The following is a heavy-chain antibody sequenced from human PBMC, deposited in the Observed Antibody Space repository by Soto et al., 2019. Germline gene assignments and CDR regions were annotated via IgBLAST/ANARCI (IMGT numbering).Heavy chain of an antibody. Sequence: EVQLLEYGGGLVQRGESLRLSCVASGFTFNKYAMTWVRQAPGKGLEWVSSISGSSSTTYYPDSVKGRFTISRDNSKNTVYLHMNTLSTEDTAVYYCAPTRYDYGDDAVGYWGQGTLVTVSS. V-gene: IGHV3-23*01. CDR1: GFTFNKYA. D-gene: IGHD4-17*01. CDR2: ISGSSSTT. J-gene: IGHJ4*01. CDR3: APTRYDYGDDAVGY.